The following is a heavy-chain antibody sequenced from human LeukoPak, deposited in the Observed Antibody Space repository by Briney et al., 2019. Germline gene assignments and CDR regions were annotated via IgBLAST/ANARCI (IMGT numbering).Heavy chain of an antibody. J-gene: IGHJ2*01. CDR3: AREGDGYKRGDWYFDL. D-gene: IGHD5-24*01. Sequence: ASVKVSCKASGYTFTGYYMHWVRQAPGQGLQWMGRINPNSGGTNYAQKFQGRVTMTRDTSISTAYMELSRLRSDDAAVNYCAREGDGYKRGDWYFDLWGRGTLVTVSS. CDR1: GYTFTGYY. CDR2: INPNSGGT. V-gene: IGHV1-2*06.